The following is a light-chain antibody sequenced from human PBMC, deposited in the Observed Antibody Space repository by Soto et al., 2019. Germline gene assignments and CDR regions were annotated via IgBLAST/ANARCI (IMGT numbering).Light chain of an antibody. V-gene: IGLV2-14*01. CDR3: GSYASNIYV. Sequence: QSALTQPASVSGSPGQPITISCTGTSSDVGGYNYVSWYQQHPGKAPKLMIYEVSNRPSGVSNRFSGSKSGNTASLTISGLQAEDEADYYCGSYASNIYVFGTGTKLTVL. CDR1: SSDVGGYNY. CDR2: EVS. J-gene: IGLJ1*01.